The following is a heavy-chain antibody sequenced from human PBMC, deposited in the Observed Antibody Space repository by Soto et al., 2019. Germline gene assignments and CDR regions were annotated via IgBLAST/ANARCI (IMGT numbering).Heavy chain of an antibody. J-gene: IGHJ4*02. CDR3: ARHRGYYDILTGYYTELNFDY. D-gene: IGHD3-9*01. V-gene: IGHV4-39*01. CDR1: GGSISSSSYY. CDR2: IYYIATT. Sequence: SGTLSLTCPVSGGSISSSSYYWGWIRQPPGKGLEWIGSIYYIATTYYNPSLKSRVTISVDTSKNQFSLKLSSGTAADTAVYYCARHRGYYDILTGYYTELNFDYWGQGTLVTVSS.